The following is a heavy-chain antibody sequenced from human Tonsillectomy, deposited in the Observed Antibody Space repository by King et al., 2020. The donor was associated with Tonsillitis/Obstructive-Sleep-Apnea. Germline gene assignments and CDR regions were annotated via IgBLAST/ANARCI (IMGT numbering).Heavy chain of an antibody. CDR2: ISGSSSYT. CDR3: ARGTHATNIPNWFDP. J-gene: IGHJ5*02. V-gene: IGHV3-11*05. D-gene: IGHD2-2*02. CDR1: GFTFSSYY. Sequence: VQLVESGGGLVKPGGSLRLSCAASGFTFSSYYMSWIRQAPGKGLEWVSYISGSSSYTNYADSVKGRFTISRDNSKNSLYLQMNSLRAEDTAVYYCARGTHATNIPNWFDPWGQGTLVTVSS.